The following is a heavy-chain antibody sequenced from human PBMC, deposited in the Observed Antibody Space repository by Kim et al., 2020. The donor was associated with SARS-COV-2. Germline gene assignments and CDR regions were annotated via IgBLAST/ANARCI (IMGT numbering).Heavy chain of an antibody. CDR3: ATTGFGAQDV. Sequence: GGSLRLSCAASGLTFTNYAMSWVRQAPGKGLEWVSTLTGGGDNSYYADSVKGRFTISRDNSKNSVYLQMNSLRAEDTAVYYCATTGFGAQDVWGLGTTV. CDR1: GLTFTNYA. D-gene: IGHD3-10*01. J-gene: IGHJ6*02. CDR2: LTGGGDNS. V-gene: IGHV3-23*01.